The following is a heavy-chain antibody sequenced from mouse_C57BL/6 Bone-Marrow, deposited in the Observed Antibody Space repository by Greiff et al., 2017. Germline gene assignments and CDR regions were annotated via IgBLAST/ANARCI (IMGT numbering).Heavy chain of an antibody. CDR3: ARSEYYAMDY. Sequence: QVQLKESGPELVKPGASVKISCKASGYAFSSSWMNWVKQRPGKGLEWIGRIYPGDGDTNYNGKVKGKATLTADKSSSTAYMQLSSLTSEDSAVYVCARSEYYAMDYWGQGTSVTVSS. V-gene: IGHV1-82*01. CDR1: GYAFSSSW. J-gene: IGHJ4*01. CDR2: IYPGDGDT.